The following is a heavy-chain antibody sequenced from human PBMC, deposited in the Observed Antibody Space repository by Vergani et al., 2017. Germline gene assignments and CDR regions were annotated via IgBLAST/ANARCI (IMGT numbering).Heavy chain of an antibody. CDR3: ALSTDSSGYFDY. J-gene: IGHJ4*02. Sequence: QVQLQQWGAGLLKPSETLSLTCAVYGGSFSGYYWSWIRQPPGKGLEWIGEINHSGSTNYNPSLKRRVTISVDTSKNQFSLKLSSVTAADTAVYYCALSTDSSGYFDYWGQGTLVTVSS. CDR2: INHSGST. D-gene: IGHD3-22*01. V-gene: IGHV4-34*01. CDR1: GGSFSGYY.